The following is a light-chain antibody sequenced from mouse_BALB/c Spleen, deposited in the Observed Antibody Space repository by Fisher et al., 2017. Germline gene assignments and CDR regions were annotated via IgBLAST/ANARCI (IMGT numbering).Light chain of an antibody. V-gene: IGKV4-57*01. CDR2: STS. Sequence: IVMTQSTAIMSASPGEKVTITCSASSSVSYMHWFQQKPGTSPKLWIYSTSNLASGVPARFSGSGSGTSYSLTISRMEAEDAATYYCRQRSSYPFTFGSGTKLEIK. CDR1: SSVSY. CDR3: RQRSSYPFT. J-gene: IGKJ4*01.